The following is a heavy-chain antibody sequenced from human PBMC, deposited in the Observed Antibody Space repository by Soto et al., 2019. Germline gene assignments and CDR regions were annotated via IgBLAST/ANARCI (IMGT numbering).Heavy chain of an antibody. V-gene: IGHV5-51*01. D-gene: IGHD3-22*01. CDR2: IYPGDSDT. J-gene: IGHJ6*02. CDR3: ARAYDSSGYYYDYYGMDV. CDR1: GDIFTSYW. Sequence: PVESLKISCKGSGDIFTSYWICCLRQMPGKGLEWMGIIYPGDSDTRYSPSFQGQVTISADKSISTAYLQWSSLKASDTAMYYCARAYDSSGYYYDYYGMDVWGQGTTVTVSS.